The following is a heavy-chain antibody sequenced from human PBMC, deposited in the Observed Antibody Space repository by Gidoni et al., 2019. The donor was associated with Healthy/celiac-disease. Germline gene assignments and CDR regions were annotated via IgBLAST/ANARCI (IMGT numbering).Heavy chain of an antibody. V-gene: IGHV3-9*01. CDR2: ISWNSGSI. D-gene: IGHD5-18*01. J-gene: IGHJ4*02. CDR1: GFPFDDYA. CDR3: AKDITDTAMVNLDY. Sequence: EVQLVESGGGLVQPGRSLRLSCAASGFPFDDYALHWVRQAPGKGLEWVSGISWNSGSIGYADSVKGRFTISRDNAKNSLYLQMNSLRAEDTALYYCAKDITDTAMVNLDYWGQGTLVTVSS.